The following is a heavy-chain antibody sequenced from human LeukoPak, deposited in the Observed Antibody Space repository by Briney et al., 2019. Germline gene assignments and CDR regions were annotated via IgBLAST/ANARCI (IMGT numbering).Heavy chain of an antibody. CDR1: GGSISSYY. Sequence: SETLSLTCTVSGGSISSYYWSWIRQPPGKGLEWIGYHSGSTNYNPSLKSRVAISVDTSKNQFSLKLSSVTAADTAVYYCARDSGTTGEVKFDPWGQGTLVTVSS. J-gene: IGHJ5*02. D-gene: IGHD3-10*01. CDR2: HSGST. CDR3: ARDSGTTGEVKFDP. V-gene: IGHV4-59*01.